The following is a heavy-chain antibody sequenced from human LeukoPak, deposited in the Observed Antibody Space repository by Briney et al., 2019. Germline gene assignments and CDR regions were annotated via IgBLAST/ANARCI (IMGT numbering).Heavy chain of an antibody. V-gene: IGHV3-21*01. CDR1: GFTFSSYA. J-gene: IGHJ6*03. D-gene: IGHD3-10*01. Sequence: GGSLRLSCAASGFTFSSYAMSWVRQAPGKGLEWVSSISSSSSYIYYADSVKGRFTISRDNAKNSLYLQMNSLRAEDTAVYYCARGPYGSGVYYMDVWGKGTTVTISS. CDR2: ISSSSSYI. CDR3: ARGPYGSGVYYMDV.